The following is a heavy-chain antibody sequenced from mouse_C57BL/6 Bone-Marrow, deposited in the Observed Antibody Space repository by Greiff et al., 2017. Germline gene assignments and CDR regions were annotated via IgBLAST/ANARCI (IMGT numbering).Heavy chain of an antibody. Sequence: VQLQESGAELVRPGTSVKMSCKASGYTFTNYWIGWAKQRPGHGLEWIGDIYPGGGYTNYNEKFKGKATLTADKSSSTAYMQFSSLTSEDSAIYYCARHSSYGYAMDYWGQGTSVTVSS. CDR3: ARHSSYGYAMDY. J-gene: IGHJ4*01. CDR2: IYPGGGYT. V-gene: IGHV1-63*01. CDR1: GYTFTNYW. D-gene: IGHD1-1*01.